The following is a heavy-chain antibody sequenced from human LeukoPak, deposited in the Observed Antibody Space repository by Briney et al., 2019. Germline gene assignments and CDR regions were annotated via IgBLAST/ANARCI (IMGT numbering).Heavy chain of an antibody. Sequence: GESLKISCKGSGYSFTSYWIGWVRQMPGKGLEWMGIIYPGDSDTRYSPSFQGQVTISADKSISTAYLQWSSLKASDTAMYYCARLSNSISIVGAADYWGQGTLVTVSS. CDR3: ARLSNSISIVGAADY. J-gene: IGHJ4*02. V-gene: IGHV5-51*01. D-gene: IGHD1-26*01. CDR2: IYPGDSDT. CDR1: GYSFTSYW.